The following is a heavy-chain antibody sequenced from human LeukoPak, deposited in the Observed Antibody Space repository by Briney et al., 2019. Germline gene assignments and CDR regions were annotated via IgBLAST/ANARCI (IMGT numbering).Heavy chain of an antibody. CDR3: ARVEGNIVTTTEGYFDY. V-gene: IGHV3-21*01. CDR1: GFTFSSYG. Sequence: GGTLRLSCAASGFTFSSYGMGWVRQAPGKGLEWVSSISTSSSYIYYANSMKGRFTISRDNAKNSLYLQMNSLRAEDTAVYYCARVEGNIVTTTEGYFDYWGQGTLVTVSS. CDR2: ISTSSSYI. J-gene: IGHJ4*02. D-gene: IGHD5-12*01.